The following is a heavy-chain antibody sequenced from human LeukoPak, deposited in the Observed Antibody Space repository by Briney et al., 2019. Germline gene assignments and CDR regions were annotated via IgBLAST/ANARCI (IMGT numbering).Heavy chain of an antibody. CDR2: ISDDSNYI. D-gene: IGHD1-14*01. CDR3: AREEMGGTTRSGALT. J-gene: IGHJ5*02. V-gene: IGHV3-21*01. Sequence: GGSLRLSCAASGFTFSDYSMNWVRQAPGKGLEWVSSISDDSNYIYYADSVKGRFTISRDNAKNSLYLQMNSLSAEDTAMYYCAREEMGGTTRSGALTWGQGTLVTVSS. CDR1: GFTFSDYS.